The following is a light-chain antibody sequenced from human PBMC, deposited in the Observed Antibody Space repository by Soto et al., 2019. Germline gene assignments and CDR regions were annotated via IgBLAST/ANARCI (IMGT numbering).Light chain of an antibody. V-gene: IGLV2-14*03. CDR1: SSDVGSYDY. Sequence: QSVXTQPASVSGPPGQAITFSCTGTSSDVGSYDYVSWHQQHPGKAPKLIIYYVNNRPSGVPSRFSVSKSGNTASLTISGLQTEDEADYYCCAYSTSGTHVFGTGTKVTVL. CDR3: CAYSTSGTHV. J-gene: IGLJ1*01. CDR2: YVN.